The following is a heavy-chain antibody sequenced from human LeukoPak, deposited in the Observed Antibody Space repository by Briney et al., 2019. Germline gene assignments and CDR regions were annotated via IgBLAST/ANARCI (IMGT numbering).Heavy chain of an antibody. CDR3: ARGRLASPATLFDR. D-gene: IGHD2-15*01. V-gene: IGHV1-2*02. CDR2: IYPKSGGT. J-gene: IGHJ4*02. Sequence: GASVKVSCKTSGYTFSDYYMHWVRQAPGQGLEWMGWIYPKSGGTSYARSFKGRLTMTRDTSISTVYMELSSLRSEDTAMFFCARGRLASPATLFDRWGQGTLVTVSS. CDR1: GYTFSDYY.